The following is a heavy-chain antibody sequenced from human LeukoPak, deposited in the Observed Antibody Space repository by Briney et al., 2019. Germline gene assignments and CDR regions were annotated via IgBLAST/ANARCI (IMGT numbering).Heavy chain of an antibody. CDR3: ATDRSGAVAGTIFDD. D-gene: IGHD6-19*01. J-gene: IGHJ4*02. CDR2: INGSGGST. Sequence: PGGSLRLSCAASGFTFSSYAMSWVRQAPGMGLEWVSAINGSGGSTYYADSVKGRFTISRDNSKNTLYLQMNSLRPEDTAVYYCATDRSGAVAGTIFDDWGQGTLVTVSS. V-gene: IGHV3-23*01. CDR1: GFTFSSYA.